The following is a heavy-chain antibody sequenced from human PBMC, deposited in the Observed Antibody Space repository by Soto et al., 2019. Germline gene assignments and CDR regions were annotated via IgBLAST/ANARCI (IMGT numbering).Heavy chain of an antibody. J-gene: IGHJ4*02. CDR2: INGDGRTT. CDR3: ARAPHYGGNSGPEDS. Sequence: EVELVESGGGVAQPGGSLRLSCAVSGFTFSHYWMHWVRQAPGGGLEWVSGINGDGRTTTYAESVKGRFTISRENAKNTMSLQMTSLRDAATAVYFCARAPHYGGNSGPEDSWGQGTLVTVSS. D-gene: IGHD2-21*02. V-gene: IGHV3-74*03. CDR1: GFTFSHYW.